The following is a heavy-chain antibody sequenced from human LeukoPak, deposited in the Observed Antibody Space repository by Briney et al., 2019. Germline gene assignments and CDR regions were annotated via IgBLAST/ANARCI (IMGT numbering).Heavy chain of an antibody. J-gene: IGHJ3*02. CDR2: ISYDGSNK. V-gene: IGHV3-30*18. D-gene: IGHD4-17*01. CDR1: GFTFSSYG. CDR3: AKVLYGTDAFEI. Sequence: GGSLRLSCAASGFTFSSYGMHWVRQAPGKGLEWVAVISYDGSNKYYADSVKGRFTISRDNSKNTLYLQMNSLRAEDTAVYYCAKVLYGTDAFEIWGQGTMVTVSS.